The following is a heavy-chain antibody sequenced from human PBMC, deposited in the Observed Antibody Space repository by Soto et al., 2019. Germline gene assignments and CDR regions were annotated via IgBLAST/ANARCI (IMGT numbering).Heavy chain of an antibody. D-gene: IGHD6-6*01. V-gene: IGHV1-8*01. CDR1: GYTFTSYD. CDR2: MNPNSGNT. CDR3: ARKIAANFPLYYVDV. J-gene: IGHJ6*03. Sequence: ASVKVSCKASGYTFTSYDINWVRQATGQGLEWMGWMNPNSGNTGYAQKFQGRVTMTRNTSISTAYMELSSLRSEDTAVYYCARKIAANFPLYYVDVWGKGTTVTVSS.